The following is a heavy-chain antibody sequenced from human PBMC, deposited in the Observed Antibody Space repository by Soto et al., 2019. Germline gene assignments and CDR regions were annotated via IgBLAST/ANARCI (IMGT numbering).Heavy chain of an antibody. CDR3: TSYGDYEIAFDI. D-gene: IGHD4-17*01. V-gene: IGHV3-49*03. CDR2: IRSKVYGATT. CDR1: GFTFGDYA. Sequence: GGSLRLSCTASGFTFGDYAMSWFRQAPGKGLEWVGFIRSKVYGATTDYAASVKGRFTISRDDSKRIAYLQMDSLKTEDTAVYYCTSYGDYEIAFDIWGQGTMVTVSS. J-gene: IGHJ3*02.